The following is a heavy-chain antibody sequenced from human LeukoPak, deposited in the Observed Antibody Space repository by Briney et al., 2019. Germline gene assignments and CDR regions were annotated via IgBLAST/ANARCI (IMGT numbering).Heavy chain of an antibody. V-gene: IGHV4-4*02. CDR1: GGSISSSNW. CDR2: ISHRESI. CDR3: ARAKGAVPLPVEN. Sequence: PSGTLSLTCSVSGGSISSSNWWCWVRQPAGKGLEWIGEISHRESINYNPSLKSRVTISLDKSKNNFSLMLTSVTAADTAIYYCARAKGAVPLPVENRGQGTLVTVSS. J-gene: IGHJ4*02. D-gene: IGHD3-16*01.